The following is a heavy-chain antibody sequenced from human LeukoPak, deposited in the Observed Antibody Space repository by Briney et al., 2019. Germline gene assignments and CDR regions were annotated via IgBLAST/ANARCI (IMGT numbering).Heavy chain of an antibody. CDR2: ISAYNGNT. J-gene: IGHJ4*02. V-gene: IGHV1-18*01. CDR3: ARDRWSSSASAAPDDY. D-gene: IGHD6-6*01. CDR1: GYTFTNYG. Sequence: ASVKVSCKASGYTFTNYGISWVRQAPGQGLEWMGWISAYNGNTVYAQKLQGRVTMTTDTSTSTAYIELRSLRSDDTAVYYCARDRWSSSASAAPDDYWGQGTLVTVSS.